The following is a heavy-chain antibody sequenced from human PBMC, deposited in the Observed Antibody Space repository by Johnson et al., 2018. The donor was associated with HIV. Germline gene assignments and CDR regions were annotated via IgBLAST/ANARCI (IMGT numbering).Heavy chain of an antibody. CDR3: ARGYGVYATSFDV. D-gene: IGHD5/OR15-5a*01. CDR2: ISGSGGST. CDR1: GFTFSSYA. V-gene: IGHV3-23*04. J-gene: IGHJ3*01. Sequence: VQLVESGGGLVQPGGSLRLSCAVSGFTFSSYAMSWVRQAPGKGLEWVSAISGSGGSTYYADSVRGRFSISRDHSKNSVFLQMNSLKTEDTAVYYCARGYGVYATSFDVWGQGTVVAVSS.